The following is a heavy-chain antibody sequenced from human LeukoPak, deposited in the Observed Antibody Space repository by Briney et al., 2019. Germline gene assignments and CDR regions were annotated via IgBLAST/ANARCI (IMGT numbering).Heavy chain of an antibody. Sequence: GGSLRLSGAASGFTFSSYAMHWVRQAPGKGLEWVAVISYDGSNKYYADTVKGRFTISRDNAKSSLYLQMNSLRDEDTAVYYCARDRSYAFDYWGQGTLVTVSS. CDR1: GFTFSSYA. V-gene: IGHV3-30-3*01. D-gene: IGHD3-16*02. J-gene: IGHJ4*02. CDR2: ISYDGSNK. CDR3: ARDRSYAFDY.